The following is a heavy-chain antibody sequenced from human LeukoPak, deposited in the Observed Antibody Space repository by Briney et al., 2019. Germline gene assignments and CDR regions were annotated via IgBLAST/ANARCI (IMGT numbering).Heavy chain of an antibody. D-gene: IGHD6-19*01. J-gene: IGHJ3*02. CDR3: ARGGSGWYWGLDI. V-gene: IGHV1-69*01. CDR1: GGTFSTYA. CDR2: IIPIFGTA. Sequence: ASVKVSCKPSGGTFSTYAISWVRQPPEQGLEWMGGIIPIFGTANYAQKFQGRVTITADESTSTAYMELSSLRSVDTAVYYCARGGSGWYWGLDIWGQGTMVTVSS.